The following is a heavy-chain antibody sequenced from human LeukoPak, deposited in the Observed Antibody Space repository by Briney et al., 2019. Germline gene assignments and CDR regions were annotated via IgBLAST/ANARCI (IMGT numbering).Heavy chain of an antibody. CDR2: IYYSGST. Sequence: PSGTLSLTCTVSGGSISSYYWSWIRQPPGKGLEWIGYIYYSGSTNYNPSLKSRVTISVDTSKNQFSLKLSSVTAADTAVYYCARLPRAIVPAAIRLYWYFDLWGRGTLVTVSS. V-gene: IGHV4-59*08. CDR1: GGSISSYY. CDR3: ARLPRAIVPAAIRLYWYFDL. J-gene: IGHJ2*01. D-gene: IGHD2-2*01.